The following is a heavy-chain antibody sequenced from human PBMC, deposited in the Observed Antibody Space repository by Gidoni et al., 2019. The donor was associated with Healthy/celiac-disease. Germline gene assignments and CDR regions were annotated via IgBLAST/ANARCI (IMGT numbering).Heavy chain of an antibody. Sequence: QVQLVESGGGLVKPVGSLRLSCADSGFTFSDYYMSWIRQAPGKGLEWVSYISSSGSTIYYADSVKGRFTISRDNAKNSLYLQMNSLRAEDTAVYYCASRSVRGHPIDIWGQGTMVTVSS. CDR3: ASRSVRGHPIDI. V-gene: IGHV3-11*01. D-gene: IGHD3-10*01. J-gene: IGHJ3*02. CDR2: ISSSGSTI. CDR1: GFTFSDYY.